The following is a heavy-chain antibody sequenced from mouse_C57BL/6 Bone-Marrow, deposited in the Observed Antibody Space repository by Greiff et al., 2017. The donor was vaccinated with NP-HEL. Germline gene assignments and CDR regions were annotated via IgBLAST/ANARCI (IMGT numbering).Heavy chain of an antibody. V-gene: IGHV1-82*01. CDR1: GYAFSSSW. Sequence: QVQLQQSGPELVKPGASVKISCKASGYAFSSSWMNWVKQRPGKGLEWIGRIYPGDGDTNYNGKFKGKATLTADKSSSTAYMQLSSLTSEDSAVYFCARSGVFCSSYDYWGQGTTLTVSS. J-gene: IGHJ2*01. CDR2: IYPGDGDT. CDR3: ARSGVFCSSYDY. D-gene: IGHD1-1*01.